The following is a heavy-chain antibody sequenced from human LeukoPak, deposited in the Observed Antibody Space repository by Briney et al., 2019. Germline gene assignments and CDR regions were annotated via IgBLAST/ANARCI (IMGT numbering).Heavy chain of an antibody. CDR3: ARGTAARNDD. D-gene: IGHD6-6*01. V-gene: IGHV4-34*01. CDR2: INHSGST. Sequence: SETLSLTCAVYGGSLSGYYWSWVRQPPGKGLEWIGEINHSGSTSYNPSLKSRVTISVDTSKNQFSLKLSSVTAADTAVYYCARGTAARNDDWGQGTLVTVSS. CDR1: GGSLSGYY. J-gene: IGHJ4*02.